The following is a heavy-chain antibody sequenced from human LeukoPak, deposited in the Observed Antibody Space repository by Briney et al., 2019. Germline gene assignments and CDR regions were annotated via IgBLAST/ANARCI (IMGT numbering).Heavy chain of an antibody. CDR3: ATTRRDYDFWSGYRPIDY. J-gene: IGHJ4*02. V-gene: IGHV3-74*01. D-gene: IGHD3-3*01. CDR2: INSDGSST. CDR1: GFTFSSYW. Sequence: PGGSLRLSCAASGFTFSSYWMHWVRQAPGKGLVWVSRINSDGSSTSYADSVKGRFTISRDNAKNTLYLQMNSLRAEDTAVYYCATTRRDYDFWSGYRPIDYWGRGTLVTVSS.